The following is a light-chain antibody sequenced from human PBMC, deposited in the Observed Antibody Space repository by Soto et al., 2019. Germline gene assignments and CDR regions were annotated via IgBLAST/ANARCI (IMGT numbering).Light chain of an antibody. V-gene: IGLV2-23*01. CDR3: CSDAGGASVV. Sequence: QSALTQPASVSGSPGQSITISCTGTISDVGRYNLVSWYQQHPDKAPKLIIYEDIERPSGVSHRFSGSTSGNTASLTISGLQTEDDDKYFCCSDAGGASVVFGGGTKLTVL. CDR2: EDI. J-gene: IGLJ2*01. CDR1: ISDVGRYNL.